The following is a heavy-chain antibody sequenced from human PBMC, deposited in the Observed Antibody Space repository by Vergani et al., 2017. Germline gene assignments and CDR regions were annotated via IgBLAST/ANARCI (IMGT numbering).Heavy chain of an antibody. CDR2: ISGDGGST. D-gene: IGHD2-2*02. CDR1: GFTFDDYA. CDR3: AKVCSSTSCYMF. J-gene: IGHJ4*02. V-gene: IGHV3-43*02. Sequence: EVQLLESGGGLVQPGGSLRLSCAASGFTFDDYAMHWVRQAPGKGLEWVSLISGDGGSTYYADSVKGRFTISRDNSKNSLYLQMNSLRTEDTAVYYCAKVCSSTSCYMFWGQGTLVTVSS.